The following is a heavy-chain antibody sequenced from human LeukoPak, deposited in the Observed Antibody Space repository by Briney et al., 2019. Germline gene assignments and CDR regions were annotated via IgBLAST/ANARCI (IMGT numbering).Heavy chain of an antibody. D-gene: IGHD3-10*01. J-gene: IGHJ4*02. CDR1: GFTFSSYG. Sequence: GGSLRLSCAASGFTFSSYGVHWVREGPGKGLEWVAVISYDGSNKYYADSVKGRFTISTDNSKNTLYLQMNSLRAEDTAVYYCAKGHYGSGSWDYWGQGTLVTVSS. CDR3: AKGHYGSGSWDY. CDR2: ISYDGSNK. V-gene: IGHV3-30*18.